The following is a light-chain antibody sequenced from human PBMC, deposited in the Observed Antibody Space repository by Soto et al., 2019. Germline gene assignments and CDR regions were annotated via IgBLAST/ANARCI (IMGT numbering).Light chain of an antibody. V-gene: IGKV3-20*01. J-gene: IGKJ1*01. CDR3: QQYGSSPS. CDR1: QSISSN. Sequence: IVMTQSPATLSVSPGERATLSCRASQSISSNLAWYQQKPGQAPRLLIYGASSRATGIPDRFSGSGSGTDFTLTISSLEPEDSAVYYCQQYGSSPSFGQGTKVDIK. CDR2: GAS.